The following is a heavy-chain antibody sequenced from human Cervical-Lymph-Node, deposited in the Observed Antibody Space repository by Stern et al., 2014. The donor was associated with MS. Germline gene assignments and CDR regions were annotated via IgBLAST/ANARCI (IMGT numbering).Heavy chain of an antibody. Sequence: QVQLQESGPGLMRPSQTLSVTCSVSGGSISRGDHYWTWIRQSPGNGPECIVLIIHSGTTKYNPSLKGRVTISEDSSKNQFSLKLTSVTAADTEVYYCFGEQEYGFYVEWGQGTQVIVSS. CDR1: GGSISRGDHY. CDR3: FGEQEYGFYVE. CDR2: IIHSGTT. V-gene: IGHV4-30-4*01. D-gene: IGHD3-10*01. J-gene: IGHJ4*02.